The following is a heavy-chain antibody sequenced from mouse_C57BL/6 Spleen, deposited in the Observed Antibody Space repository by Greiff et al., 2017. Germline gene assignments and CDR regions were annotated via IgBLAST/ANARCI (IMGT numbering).Heavy chain of an antibody. V-gene: IGHV1-82*01. Sequence: SGPELVKPGASVKISCKASGYAFSSSWMNWVKQRPGKGLEWIGRIYPGDGDTNYNGKFKGKATLTADKSSSTAYMQLSSLTSEDSAVYFCATYSNYGAMDYWGQGTSVTVSS. D-gene: IGHD2-5*01. CDR1: GYAFSSSW. J-gene: IGHJ4*01. CDR3: ATYSNYGAMDY. CDR2: IYPGDGDT.